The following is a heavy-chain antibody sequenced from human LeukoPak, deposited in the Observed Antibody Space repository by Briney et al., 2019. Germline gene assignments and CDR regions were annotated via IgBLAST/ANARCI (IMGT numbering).Heavy chain of an antibody. Sequence: ASVRVSCKTSGYTFSEYSIHWVRQAPGQGLEWMGWIKPTSGDTEYAQRFQGRVTLTRDTSSSAVYMELSRMTSDDTAVYYCARKNLGLSDTWYYNFYGLDVWGQGTTITVSS. CDR2: IKPTSGDT. CDR3: ARKNLGLSDTWYYNFYGLDV. V-gene: IGHV1-2*02. D-gene: IGHD1-26*01. J-gene: IGHJ6*02. CDR1: GYTFSEYS.